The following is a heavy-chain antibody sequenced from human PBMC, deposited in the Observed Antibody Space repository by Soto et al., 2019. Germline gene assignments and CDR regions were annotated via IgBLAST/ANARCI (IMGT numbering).Heavy chain of an antibody. J-gene: IGHJ6*02. Sequence: EVQLVESGGGLVQPGGSLRLSCGASGFTFRTYWLSWVRQVPGKGLEWVAKINQDGSEKNYVDSVKGRFTISRDNAKNSLYLLMSSLRAEDTALYYCARDGSTSWYSYDYHGMDVWGQGTTVTVSS. V-gene: IGHV3-7*05. CDR1: GFTFRTYW. CDR3: ARDGSTSWYSYDYHGMDV. CDR2: INQDGSEK. D-gene: IGHD5-18*01.